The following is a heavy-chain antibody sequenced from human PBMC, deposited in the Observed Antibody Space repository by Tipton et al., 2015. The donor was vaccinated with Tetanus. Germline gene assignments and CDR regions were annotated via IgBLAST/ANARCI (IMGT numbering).Heavy chain of an antibody. CDR1: GGSFSGYY. J-gene: IGHJ5*02. V-gene: IGHV4-34*01. CDR2: INHSGST. Sequence: TLSLTCAVYGGSFSGYYWSWIRQPPGKGLEWIGEINHSGSTNYNPSLKSRVTISVDTSKNQFSLKLSSVTAADTAVYYCARRGGITMVRGVITNWFAPWGQGTLVTVSS. D-gene: IGHD3-10*01. CDR3: ARRGGITMVRGVITNWFAP.